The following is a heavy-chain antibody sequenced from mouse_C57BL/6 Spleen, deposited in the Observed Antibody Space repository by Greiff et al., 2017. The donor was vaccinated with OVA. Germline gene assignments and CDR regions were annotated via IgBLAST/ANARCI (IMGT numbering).Heavy chain of an antibody. CDR3: ARATAQATRYFDY. CDR1: GFTFSDYG. Sequence: EVQGVESGGGLVKPGGSLKLSCAASGFTFSDYGMHWVRQAPEKGLEWVAYISSGSSTIYYADTVKGRFTISRDNAKNTLFLQMTRLRSKATAMDYGARATAQATRYFDYWGQGTTLTVSS. J-gene: IGHJ2*01. V-gene: IGHV5-17*01. D-gene: IGHD3-2*02. CDR2: ISSGSSTI.